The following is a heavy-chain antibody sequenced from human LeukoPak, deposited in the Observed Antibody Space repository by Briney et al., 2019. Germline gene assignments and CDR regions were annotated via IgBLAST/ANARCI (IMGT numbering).Heavy chain of an antibody. Sequence: GGSLRLSCAASGFSFSDYYMSWIRQAPGKGLEWVPYISSSGSTIDYADSVKGRFTISRDDAENSLYLQMNSLRAEDTAVYYCARIPAANGRFWFDPWGQGTLVTVSS. J-gene: IGHJ5*02. V-gene: IGHV3-11*04. D-gene: IGHD2-2*01. CDR2: ISSSGSTI. CDR3: ARIPAANGRFWFDP. CDR1: GFSFSDYY.